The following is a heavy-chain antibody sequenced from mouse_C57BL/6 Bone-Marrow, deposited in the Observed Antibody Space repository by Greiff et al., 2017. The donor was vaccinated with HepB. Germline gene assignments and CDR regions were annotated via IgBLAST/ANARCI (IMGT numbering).Heavy chain of an antibody. J-gene: IGHJ3*01. V-gene: IGHV10-1*01. Sequence: EVKLMESGGGLVQPKGSLKLSCAASGFSFNTYAMNWVRQAPGKGLEWVARIRSKSNNYATYYADSVKDRVTISRDDSESMLYLQMNNLKTEDTAMYYCVRPGYYGPWFAYWGQGTLVTVSA. D-gene: IGHD1-1*01. CDR3: VRPGYYGPWFAY. CDR2: IRSKSNNYAT. CDR1: GFSFNTYA.